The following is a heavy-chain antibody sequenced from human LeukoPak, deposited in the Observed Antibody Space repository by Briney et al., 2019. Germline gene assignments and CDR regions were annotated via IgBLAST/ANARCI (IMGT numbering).Heavy chain of an antibody. CDR2: IYYSGST. CDR1: GGSISSSSYW. V-gene: IGHV4-39*01. D-gene: IGHD4-17*01. Sequence: KPSETLSLTCTVSGGSISSSSYWWGWIRQPPGKGLEWIANIYYSGSTHYNPSLKSRVTISIEKSKNQFSLKLSSVTAADTAVYYCARGIESYGDYGYWGQGILVTVSS. CDR3: ARGIESYGDYGY. J-gene: IGHJ4*02.